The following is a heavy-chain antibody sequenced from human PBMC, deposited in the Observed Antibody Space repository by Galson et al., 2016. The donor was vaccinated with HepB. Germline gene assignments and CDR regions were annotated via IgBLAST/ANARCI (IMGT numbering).Heavy chain of an antibody. Sequence: SETLSLTCAVSGVSITSPNWCTWVRQPPGKGLEWIGEVFHSGSTYYNPSLKSRVTMSVDKSKNPFSLKLTSVTAADTAVYYCAISTAAVPASINWFDPWGQGTLVTVSS. CDR1: GVSITSPNW. J-gene: IGHJ5*02. D-gene: IGHD2-2*01. CDR2: VFHSGST. CDR3: AISTAAVPASINWFDP. V-gene: IGHV4-4*02.